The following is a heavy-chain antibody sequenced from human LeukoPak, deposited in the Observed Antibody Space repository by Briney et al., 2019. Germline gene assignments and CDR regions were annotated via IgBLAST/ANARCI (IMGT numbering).Heavy chain of an antibody. Sequence: GGSLRLSCAASGFTFSSYAMHWVRQAPGKGLEWVAVISYDGSNKYYADSVKGRFTISRDNSKNTLYLQMNSLRAEDTAVYYCARDFTMVRGVIITGSSDAFDIWGQGTMVTVSS. J-gene: IGHJ3*02. D-gene: IGHD3-10*01. CDR3: ARDFTMVRGVIITGSSDAFDI. V-gene: IGHV3-30-3*01. CDR2: ISYDGSNK. CDR1: GFTFSSYA.